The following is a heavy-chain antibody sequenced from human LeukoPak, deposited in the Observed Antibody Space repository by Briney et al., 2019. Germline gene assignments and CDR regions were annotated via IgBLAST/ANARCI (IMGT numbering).Heavy chain of an antibody. CDR1: GFTVSSNY. J-gene: IGHJ3*02. CDR2: IYSGGNT. D-gene: IGHD1-26*01. Sequence: GGSLRLSCAASGFTVSSNYMTWVRQAPGRGLEWVSVIYSGGNTYYADSVKGRFTISRDNTKNTVYLQMNSLRADDTAVYYCARDVGFIVGATPGAFDIWGQGTMVTVSS. CDR3: ARDVGFIVGATPGAFDI. V-gene: IGHV3-66*01.